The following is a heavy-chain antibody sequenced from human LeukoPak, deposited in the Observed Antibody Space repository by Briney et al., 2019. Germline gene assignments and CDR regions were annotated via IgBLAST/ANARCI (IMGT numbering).Heavy chain of an antibody. V-gene: IGHV1-58*01. Sequence: SVKVSCKASGFTFTSSAVQWVRQARGQRLEWIGWIVVGSGNTNYAQKFQERVTITRDMSTTTAYMELSSLRSEDTAVYYCAADYQAAGDLDYWGQGTLVTVSS. J-gene: IGHJ4*02. CDR1: GFTFTSSA. D-gene: IGHD3-10*01. CDR2: IVVGSGNT. CDR3: AADYQAAGDLDY.